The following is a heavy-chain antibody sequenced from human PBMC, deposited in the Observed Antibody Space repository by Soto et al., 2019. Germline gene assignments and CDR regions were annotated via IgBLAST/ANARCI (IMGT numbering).Heavy chain of an antibody. Sequence: ASVKVSCKDSGYTFTTHGISWVRQAPGQGLEWMGWISTYNGNTNYAQKLQGRITLTADTSTSTAYMELRSLRSDDTAVYYCARVGLDCSGGSCYYAYYFDYWGQGTLVTVSS. V-gene: IGHV1-18*01. J-gene: IGHJ4*02. CDR3: ARVGLDCSGGSCYYAYYFDY. D-gene: IGHD2-15*01. CDR1: GYTFTTHG. CDR2: ISTYNGNT.